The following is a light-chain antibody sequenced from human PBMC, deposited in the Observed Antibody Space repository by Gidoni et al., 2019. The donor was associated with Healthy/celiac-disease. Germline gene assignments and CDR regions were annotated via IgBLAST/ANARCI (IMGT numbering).Light chain of an antibody. CDR3: QQRSNWPPIT. J-gene: IGKJ5*01. CDR1: QSVRSY. CDR2: DAS. Sequence: DIVLTQSPATLALSPGERPTLSCRAIQSVRSYLAWYQQKPGQAPRLLIYDASNRTTGIPARFSGSGSGTDFTLTISSLEPEDFAVYYCQQRSNWPPITFXQXTRLEIK. V-gene: IGKV3-11*01.